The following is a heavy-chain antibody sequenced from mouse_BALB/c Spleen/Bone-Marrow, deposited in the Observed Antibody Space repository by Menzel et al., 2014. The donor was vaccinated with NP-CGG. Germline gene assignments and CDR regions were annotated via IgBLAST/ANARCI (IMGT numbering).Heavy chain of an antibody. Sequence: EVKLMESGGGLVQPGGSLKLSCAASGFAFSRYWMSWVRQAPGKGLEWIGEINPDSSTINYTPSLKDKFIISRDNAKNTLYLRLNIVRSEDTALYYCARLDYYGYLNYWGQGTTLTVSS. D-gene: IGHD1-1*01. CDR3: ARLDYYGYLNY. CDR1: GFAFSRYW. V-gene: IGHV4-1*02. J-gene: IGHJ2*01. CDR2: INPDSSTI.